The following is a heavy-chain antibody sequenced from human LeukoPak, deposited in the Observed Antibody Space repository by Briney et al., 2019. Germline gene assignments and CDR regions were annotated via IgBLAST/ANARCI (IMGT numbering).Heavy chain of an antibody. CDR2: IYYSGST. CDR3: ARDARKGGATGVYVY. V-gene: IGHV4-39*07. CDR1: GGSISSSSYY. D-gene: IGHD1-26*01. J-gene: IGHJ4*02. Sequence: SETLSLTCTVSGGSISSSSYYWGWIRQPPGKGLEWIGSIYYSGSTYYNPSLKSRVTISVDTSKNQFSLKLSSVTVADTAVYYCARDARKGGATGVYVYWGQGTLVTVSS.